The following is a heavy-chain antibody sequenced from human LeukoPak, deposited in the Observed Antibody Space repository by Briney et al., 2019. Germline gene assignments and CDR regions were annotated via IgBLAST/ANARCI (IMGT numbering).Heavy chain of an antibody. CDR1: GFTFSSYA. CDR3: TTEAYYYDSSGYYYFDY. CDR2: ISASGGRT. D-gene: IGHD3-22*01. J-gene: IGHJ4*02. V-gene: IGHV3-23*01. Sequence: GGSLRLSCAVSGFTFSSYAMSWVRQAPGKGLEWVSVISASGGRTSYADSVESRFTVSRDNSKNTLYLQMNSLKTEDTAVYYCTTEAYYYDSSGYYYFDYWGQGTLVTVSS.